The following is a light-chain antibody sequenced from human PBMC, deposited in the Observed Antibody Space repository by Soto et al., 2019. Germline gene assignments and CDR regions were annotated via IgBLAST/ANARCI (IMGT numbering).Light chain of an antibody. CDR2: GAS. Sequence: EIVLTQSPATLSVSPGERATLSCRASQSVSTYLAWYQQKPGQAPRLLIYGASTRATGIPARISGSGSGTEFTLTISSVQSEDFAVYYCQQYNNWPPITFGQGTRLEIK. CDR1: QSVSTY. CDR3: QQYNNWPPIT. J-gene: IGKJ5*01. V-gene: IGKV3-15*01.